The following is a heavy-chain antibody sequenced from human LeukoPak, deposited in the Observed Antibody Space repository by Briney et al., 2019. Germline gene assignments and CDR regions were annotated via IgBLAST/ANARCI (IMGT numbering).Heavy chain of an antibody. J-gene: IGHJ4*02. Sequence: GGSLRLSCAASGFTFSSYWMSWVRQAPGKGLEWVANIKQDGSEKYYVDSVKGRFTISRDNSKNTLYLQMNSLRAEDTAVYYCATTLAAPFDYWGQGTLVTVSS. CDR3: ATTLAAPFDY. CDR1: GFTFSSYW. CDR2: IKQDGSEK. D-gene: IGHD6-6*01. V-gene: IGHV3-7*01.